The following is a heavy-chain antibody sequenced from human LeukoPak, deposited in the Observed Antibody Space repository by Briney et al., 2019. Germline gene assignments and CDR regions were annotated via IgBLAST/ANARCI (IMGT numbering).Heavy chain of an antibody. CDR2: ISYDGSNK. CDR3: AKDRSSSWTWTIDY. D-gene: IGHD6-13*01. Sequence: GGSLRLSCAASGFAFSSNGMHWVRQAPGKGLEWVSLISYDGSNKYYADSVKGRFTISRDNSKNTLYLQMNSLRAEDTAVYYCAKDRSSSWTWTIDYWGQGTLVTVSS. J-gene: IGHJ4*02. CDR1: GFAFSSNG. V-gene: IGHV3-30*18.